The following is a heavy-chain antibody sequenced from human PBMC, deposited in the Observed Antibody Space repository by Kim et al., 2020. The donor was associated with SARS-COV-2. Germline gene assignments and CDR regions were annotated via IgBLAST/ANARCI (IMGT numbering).Heavy chain of an antibody. CDR3: SASDY. J-gene: IGHJ4*02. CDR2: ISDRGGTT. Sequence: ISDRGGTTHPADSVKGRFTISRDNSKNTRYLQVNGLRAEDTAVYYWSASDYWGQGTLVTVSS. D-gene: IGHD6-25*01. V-gene: IGHV3-23*01.